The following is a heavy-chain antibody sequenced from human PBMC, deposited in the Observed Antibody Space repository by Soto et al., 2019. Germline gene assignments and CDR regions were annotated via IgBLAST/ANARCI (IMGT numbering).Heavy chain of an antibody. CDR2: ISYSGST. CDR3: AREVNNYYGVEV. V-gene: IGHV4-30-4*01. Sequence: LALTCSISGSSISSDDYYWSWFRQPPGKGLEWIGYISYSGSTYYNPSLKSRITISVDTSKTQFSLILSSVTAADTAVFYCAREVNNYYGVEVWGQGTTVTVSS. J-gene: IGHJ6*02. CDR1: GSSISSDDYY.